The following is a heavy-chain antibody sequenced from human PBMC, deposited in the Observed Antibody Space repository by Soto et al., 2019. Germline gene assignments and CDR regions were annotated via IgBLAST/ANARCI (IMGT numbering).Heavy chain of an antibody. Sequence: ASVKVSCKASGYTFTSYSMHWVRQAPGQRHEWMGWINAGNGNTKYSQKFQGRVTITRDTSATTAYMELSSLRSEDTAVYYCAREIAVAGSFDYWGQGTLVTVSS. J-gene: IGHJ4*02. CDR1: GYTFTSYS. V-gene: IGHV1-3*01. CDR3: AREIAVAGSFDY. CDR2: INAGNGNT. D-gene: IGHD6-19*01.